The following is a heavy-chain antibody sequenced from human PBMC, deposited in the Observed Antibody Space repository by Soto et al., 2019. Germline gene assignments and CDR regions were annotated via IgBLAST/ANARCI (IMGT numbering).Heavy chain of an antibody. D-gene: IGHD2-21*02. Sequence: EVQFLESGGGSVQPGGSLRLSCATSGLDFSGFSMNWVRQAPGKGLEWVSSIGISSTITYYADSVKGRFTISRDNSKSTLYLQMDSLKVEDTAFYYCASIPTFMVLTPRDYWGQGTLVTVSA. J-gene: IGHJ4*02. CDR1: GLDFSGFS. V-gene: IGHV3-23*05. CDR2: IGISSTIT. CDR3: ASIPTFMVLTPRDY.